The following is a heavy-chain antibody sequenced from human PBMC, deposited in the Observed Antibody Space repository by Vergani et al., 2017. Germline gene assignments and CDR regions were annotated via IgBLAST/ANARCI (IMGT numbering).Heavy chain of an antibody. CDR1: GGTFSSYA. CDR2: IIPILGTA. Sequence: QVQLVQSGAEVKKPGSSVKVSCKASGGTFSSYAISWVRQAPGQGLEWMGRIIPILGTANYAQKFQGRVTITADESTSTAYMELSRLRSEDTAVYYCASPLSDYYGSGSYYPFDYWGQGTLVTVSS. J-gene: IGHJ4*02. CDR3: ASPLSDYYGSGSYYPFDY. D-gene: IGHD3-10*01. V-gene: IGHV1-69*11.